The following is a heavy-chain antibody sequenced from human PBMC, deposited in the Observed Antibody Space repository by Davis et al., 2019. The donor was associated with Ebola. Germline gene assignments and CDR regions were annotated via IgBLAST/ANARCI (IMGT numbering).Heavy chain of an antibody. CDR3: VRARAGYFDY. J-gene: IGHJ4*02. CDR2: ISSGETT. D-gene: IGHD3-22*01. V-gene: IGHV3-64D*06. CDR1: GFTFRNYA. Sequence: PGGSLRLSCSASGFTFRNYAIHWVRQAPGKGLEYVSAISSGETTYYVDSVKGRFTISRDNSKNTVYLQMTSLRREDTAVYYCVRARAGYFDYWGQGTLVTVSS.